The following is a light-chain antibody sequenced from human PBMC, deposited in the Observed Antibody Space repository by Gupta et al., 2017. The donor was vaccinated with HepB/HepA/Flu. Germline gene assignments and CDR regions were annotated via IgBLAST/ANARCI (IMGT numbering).Light chain of an antibody. CDR2: GKN. CDR3: NSRASSGNQVE. Sequence: SSELTQDPAVSVSLGQTVRITCQGDILRSYYASWYQQKPGQAPVLVIYGKNNRPSGIPDRFSGSSSGNTASLTITGVQAEDEADYYCNSRASSGNQVEFGGGTKLTVL. CDR1: ILRSYY. V-gene: IGLV3-19*01. J-gene: IGLJ2*01.